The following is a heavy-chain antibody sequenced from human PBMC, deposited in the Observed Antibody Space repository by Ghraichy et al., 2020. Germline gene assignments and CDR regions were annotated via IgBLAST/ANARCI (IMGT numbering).Heavy chain of an antibody. CDR3: ARKVPTAPRDAFDI. D-gene: IGHD2-2*01. V-gene: IGHV4-39*01. CDR1: GGSISSSSYF. Sequence: SETLSLTCSVSGGSISSSSYFWGWIRQPPGKGLEWIGSIYYSGNTYYNPSLKSRVTISVDTSKNQFSLKLISVTAADTAVYYCARKVPTAPRDAFDIWGQGTMVTVSS. J-gene: IGHJ3*02. CDR2: IYYSGNT.